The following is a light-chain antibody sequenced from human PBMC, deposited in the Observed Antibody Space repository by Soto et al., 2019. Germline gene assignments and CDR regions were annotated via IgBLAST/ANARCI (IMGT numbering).Light chain of an antibody. CDR2: AAS. CDR1: QGISSS. Sequence: DIQLTQSPSFLSASVGDRVTITCRASQGISSSLAWYQQKPWKSPKLLIYAASTLQSGVPSRFSGSGSGTEFTLTISSLQPEDFATYYCQQVNGYPFTFGGGTKVEL. CDR3: QQVNGYPFT. J-gene: IGKJ4*01. V-gene: IGKV1-9*01.